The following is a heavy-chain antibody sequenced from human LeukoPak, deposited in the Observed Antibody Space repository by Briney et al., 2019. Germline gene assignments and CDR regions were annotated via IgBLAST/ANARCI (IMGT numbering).Heavy chain of an antibody. V-gene: IGHV3-23*01. CDR2: IDGDGDRT. CDR1: GFRFRNYA. J-gene: IGHJ4*02. Sequence: GGSLRLSCAGSGFRFRNYAMSWVRQTPAKGLEWVSSIDGDGDRTYYADSVKGRFIISRDSSNDTLHLQMSSLRVEDTAVYYCARDLIIRGRGYYFDLWGQGTLVTVSS. CDR3: ARDLIIRGRGYYFDL. D-gene: IGHD6-25*01.